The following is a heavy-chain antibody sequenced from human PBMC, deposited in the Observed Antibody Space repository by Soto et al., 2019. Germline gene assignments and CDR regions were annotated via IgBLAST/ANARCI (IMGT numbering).Heavy chain of an antibody. CDR2: INPSGGST. V-gene: IGHV1-46*01. Sequence: ASVKVSCKASGYTFTSYYMYWVRQAPGQGLEWMGRINPSGGSTNCAQKFQGRVTMTRDTSTSTVYMELSSLQASDTATYYCTKGAERTVQRFLDWVCGHWGQGTPVTVSS. CDR3: TKGAERTVQRFLDWVCGH. D-gene: IGHD3-9*01. J-gene: IGHJ4*02. CDR1: GYTFTSYY.